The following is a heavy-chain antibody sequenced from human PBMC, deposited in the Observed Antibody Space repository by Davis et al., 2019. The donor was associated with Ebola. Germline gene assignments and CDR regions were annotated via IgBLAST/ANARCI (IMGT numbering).Heavy chain of an antibody. CDR3: ARDRNVSTWYLHNWFDP. Sequence: MPSETLSLTCAVYGGSFSGHYWSWIRQPPGKGLEWIGEINHSGTTNYNSSLKGRVTISVDTSKNQFSLKLNSVTAADTAVYYCARDRNVSTWYLHNWFDPWGQGTLVTVSS. D-gene: IGHD6-13*01. CDR1: GGSFSGHY. CDR2: INHSGTT. J-gene: IGHJ5*02. V-gene: IGHV4-34*01.